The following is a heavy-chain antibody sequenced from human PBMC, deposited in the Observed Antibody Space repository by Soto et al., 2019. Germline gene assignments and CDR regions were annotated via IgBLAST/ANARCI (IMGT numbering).Heavy chain of an antibody. Sequence: GASVKVSCKASGGTFSSYAISWVRQTPGQGLEWMGGVIPIFGTANYAQKFQGRVTITADESTSTAYMELSSLRSEDTAVYYCAFGVVIIWSAPGYYYYGMDVWGQGTTVTVSS. CDR2: VIPIFGTA. CDR1: GGTFSSYA. CDR3: AFGVVIIWSAPGYYYYGMDV. D-gene: IGHD3-3*01. V-gene: IGHV1-69*13. J-gene: IGHJ6*02.